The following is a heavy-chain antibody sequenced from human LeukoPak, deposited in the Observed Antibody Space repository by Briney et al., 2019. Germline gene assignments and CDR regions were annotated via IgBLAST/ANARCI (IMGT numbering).Heavy chain of an antibody. D-gene: IGHD6-13*01. CDR1: GFTFSSYG. V-gene: IGHV3-30*18. Sequence: GRSLRLSCAASGFTFSSYGMHWVRQAPGKGLEWVAVISYDGSNKYYADSVKGRFTISRDNSKNTLYLQMNSLRAEDTAVYYCAKGGYSSSWYGEDNWFDPWGQGTLVTVSS. CDR3: AKGGYSSSWYGEDNWFDP. J-gene: IGHJ5*02. CDR2: ISYDGSNK.